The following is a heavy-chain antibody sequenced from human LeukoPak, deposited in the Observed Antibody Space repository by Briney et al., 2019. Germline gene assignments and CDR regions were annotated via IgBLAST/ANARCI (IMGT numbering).Heavy chain of an antibody. D-gene: IGHD3-3*02. CDR1: GYTFTSYG. CDR3: ARDAALLEWLLSVWSYYGMDV. J-gene: IGHJ6*02. V-gene: IGHV1-18*01. Sequence: ASVKVSCKASGYTFTSYGISWVRQAPGQGLEWMGWISAYNGNTNYAQKLQGRVTMTTDTSTSTAYMELRSLRSDDTAVYYCARDAALLEWLLSVWSYYGMDVWGQGTTVTVSS. CDR2: ISAYNGNT.